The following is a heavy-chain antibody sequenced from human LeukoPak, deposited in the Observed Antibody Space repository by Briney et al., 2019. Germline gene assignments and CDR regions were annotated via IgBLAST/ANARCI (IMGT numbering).Heavy chain of an antibody. CDR1: VYTFTGSY. D-gene: IGHD6-13*01. Sequence: ASVKVSCKASVYTFTGSYMHSVRQAPGQGLEWMGWINPNSGGTNYAQKFQGGVTMTRDTSINTAYMELSSLRSDDTAVFYCARAHLIAAPGYNWFDPWGQGTLVTVSS. V-gene: IGHV1-2*02. CDR2: INPNSGGT. CDR3: ARAHLIAAPGYNWFDP. J-gene: IGHJ5*02.